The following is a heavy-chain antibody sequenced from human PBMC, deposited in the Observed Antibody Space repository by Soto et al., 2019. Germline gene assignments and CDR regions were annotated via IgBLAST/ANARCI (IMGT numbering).Heavy chain of an antibody. CDR2: ISDGGGST. CDR1: GFSFSSYA. D-gene: IGHD2-21*01. CDR3: AKEYCGAECALDF. J-gene: IGHJ4*02. Sequence: GGSLRLSCAASGFSFSSYAMSWVRQAPGKGLEWVSSISDGGGSTNYADCVRGRFTIARDRSKNTLYLHMISLRAEDKSGYYCAKEYCGAECALDFWGQGALVTVSS. V-gene: IGHV3-23*01.